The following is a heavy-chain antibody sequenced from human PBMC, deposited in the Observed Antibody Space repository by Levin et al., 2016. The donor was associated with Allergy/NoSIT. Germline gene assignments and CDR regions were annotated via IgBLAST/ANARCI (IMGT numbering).Heavy chain of an antibody. CDR3: ARFFRGYCSSTSCYGASDY. CDR2: IDWDDDK. V-gene: IGHV2-70*01. D-gene: IGHD2-2*01. J-gene: IGHJ4*02. Sequence: WIRQPPGKALEWLALIDWDDDKYYSTSLKTRLTISKDTSKNQVVLTMTNMDPVDTATYYCARFFRGYCSSTSCYGASDYWGQGTLVTVSS.